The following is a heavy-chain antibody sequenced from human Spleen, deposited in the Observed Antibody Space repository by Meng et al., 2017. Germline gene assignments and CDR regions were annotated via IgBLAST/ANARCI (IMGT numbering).Heavy chain of an antibody. J-gene: IGHJ4*02. D-gene: IGHD3-10*01. Sequence: VGRGQSGGGVNKPGSSVKVSCKASGGTFSSYAISWVRQAPGQGLEWMGGIIPIFGTANYAQKFQGRVTITADESTSTAYMELSSLRSEDTAVYYCARETYALLWFGELGYWGQGTLVTVSS. CDR1: GGTFSSYA. CDR2: IIPIFGTA. V-gene: IGHV1-69*01. CDR3: ARETYALLWFGELGY.